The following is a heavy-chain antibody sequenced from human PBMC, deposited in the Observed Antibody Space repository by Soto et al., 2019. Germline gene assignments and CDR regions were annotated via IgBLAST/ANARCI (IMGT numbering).Heavy chain of an antibody. CDR3: ATYGGDSGGFEYFKH. Sequence: EVQLLESGGGLVQPGGSLRLSCAASGLTFSNYGMTWVRQAPGKGLEWVSAISGSGDTYNVDSLKGRFSISRDHSKSTLFLQMNSLRAEDTAVYYCATYGGDSGGFEYFKHWGQGTLVTVSS. V-gene: IGHV3-23*01. CDR1: GLTFSNYG. D-gene: IGHD2-21*02. J-gene: IGHJ1*01. CDR2: ISGSGDT.